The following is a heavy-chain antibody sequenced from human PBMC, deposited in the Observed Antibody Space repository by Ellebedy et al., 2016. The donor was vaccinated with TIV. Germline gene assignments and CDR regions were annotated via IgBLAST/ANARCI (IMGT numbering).Heavy chain of an antibody. CDR1: GGSISSSS. Sequence: PSETLSLTCTVSGGSISSSSFFWGWIRQPPGKALEWVANINQDGSEKYYVDSVKGRFTISRDNAQKSLDLQMSSLRAEDTAVYYCMAHSDFDCWGQGTLVIVSS. D-gene: IGHD2-15*01. CDR2: INQDGSEK. J-gene: IGHJ4*02. V-gene: IGHV3-7*01. CDR3: MAHSDFDC.